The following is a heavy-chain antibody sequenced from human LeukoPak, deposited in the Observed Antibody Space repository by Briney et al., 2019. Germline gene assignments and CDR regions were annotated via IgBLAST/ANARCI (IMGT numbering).Heavy chain of an antibody. D-gene: IGHD2-21*02. CDR1: GYSFTSYW. CDR2: IYPGDSDT. CDR3: ARQPYCGGDCYFYDY. J-gene: IGHJ4*02. Sequence: GESLKISCKGSGYSFTSYWIGWVRQMPGKGLEWMGIIYPGDSDTRYSPSFQGQVTISADKSISTAYLQWSSLKASDTGMYYCARQPYCGGDCYFYDYWGQGTLVTVSS. V-gene: IGHV5-51*01.